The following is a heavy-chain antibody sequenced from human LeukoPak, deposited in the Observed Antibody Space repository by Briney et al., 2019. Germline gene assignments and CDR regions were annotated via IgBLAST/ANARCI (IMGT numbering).Heavy chain of an antibody. J-gene: IGHJ4*02. CDR3: ARDKGDYDTSGSLFVF. D-gene: IGHD3-22*01. CDR2: IHQNGGTE. Sequence: GGSLRLSCAASGFTVSSYWMSWVRQAPGEGLEWVACIHQNGGTEYYVDSVKGRFAISRDNTKNSLYLQMNSLTIEDTAVYYCARDKGDYDTSGSLFVFGGQGTLVTVSS. CDR1: GFTVSSYW. V-gene: IGHV3-7*03.